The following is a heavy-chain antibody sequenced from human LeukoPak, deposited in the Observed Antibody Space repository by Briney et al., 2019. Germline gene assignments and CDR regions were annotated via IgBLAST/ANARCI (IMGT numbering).Heavy chain of an antibody. CDR1: GFTFSSYW. V-gene: IGHV3-7*01. Sequence: GGSLRLSCAASGFTFSSYWMSWVRQAPGKGLEWVANIKKDGSEKYYVDSVKGRFTISRDNAKTSLYLQMNSLRAEDTAVYYCARDPFRYYYDSSGYYFYWGQGTLVTVSS. CDR2: IKKDGSEK. J-gene: IGHJ4*02. D-gene: IGHD3-22*01. CDR3: ARDPFRYYYDSSGYYFY.